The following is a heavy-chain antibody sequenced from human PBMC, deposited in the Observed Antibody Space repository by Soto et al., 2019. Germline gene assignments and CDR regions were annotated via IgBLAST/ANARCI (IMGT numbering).Heavy chain of an antibody. V-gene: IGHV3-21*01. CDR2: ISSSSSYI. CDR1: GFTFSSYS. J-gene: IGHJ6*02. D-gene: IGHD1-26*01. Sequence: EVQLVESGGGLVKPGGSLRLSCAASGFTFSSYSMNWVRQAPGKGLEWVSSISSSSSYIYYADSVKGRFTISRDNAKNSRYLQMNSLRAEDTAVYYCARVAGYSTFYYYGMDVWGQGTTVTVSS. CDR3: ARVAGYSTFYYYGMDV.